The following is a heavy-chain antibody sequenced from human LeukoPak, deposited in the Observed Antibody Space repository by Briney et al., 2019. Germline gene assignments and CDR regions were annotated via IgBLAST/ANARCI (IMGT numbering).Heavy chain of an antibody. CDR2: IIPIFGTA. CDR3: ARDRLGYCSSTSCSRAFDY. CDR1: GYTFTSYA. Sequence: GASVKVSCKASGYTFTSYAISWVRQAPGQGLEWMGGIIPIFGTANYAQKFQGRVTITADESTSTAYMELSSLRSEDTAVYYCARDRLGYCSSTSCSRAFDYWGQGTLVTVSS. J-gene: IGHJ4*02. V-gene: IGHV1-69*13. D-gene: IGHD2-2*01.